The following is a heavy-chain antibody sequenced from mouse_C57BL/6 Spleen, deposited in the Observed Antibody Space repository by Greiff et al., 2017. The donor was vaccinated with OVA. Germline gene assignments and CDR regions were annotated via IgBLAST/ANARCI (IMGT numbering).Heavy chain of an antibody. CDR2: IYPRSGNT. D-gene: IGHD2-2*01. J-gene: IGHJ2*01. CDR3: ARKGYGYDEEYYFDY. Sequence: VQPQQSGAELARPGASVKLSCKASGYTFTSYGISWVKQRTGQGLEWIGEIYPRSGNTYYNEKFKGKATLTADKSSSTAYMELRSLTSEDSAVYFCARKGYGYDEEYYFDYWGQGTTLTVSS. CDR1: GYTFTSYG. V-gene: IGHV1-81*01.